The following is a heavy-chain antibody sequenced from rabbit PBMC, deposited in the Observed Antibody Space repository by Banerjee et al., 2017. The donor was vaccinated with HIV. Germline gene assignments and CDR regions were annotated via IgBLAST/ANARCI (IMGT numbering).Heavy chain of an antibody. CDR2: IYAGSSGDI. V-gene: IGHV1S45*01. CDR1: GFSFSSSQW. J-gene: IGHJ4*01. Sequence: QEQLVESGGDLVKPGASLTLTCTASGFSFSSSQWICWVRQAPGKGLEWIACIYAGSSGDIYYASWAKGRFTISKTSSTTVTLQITSLTAADTATYFCARGGAWSEWYFKLWGPGTLVTVS. D-gene: IGHD3-1*01. CDR3: ARGGAWSEWYFKL.